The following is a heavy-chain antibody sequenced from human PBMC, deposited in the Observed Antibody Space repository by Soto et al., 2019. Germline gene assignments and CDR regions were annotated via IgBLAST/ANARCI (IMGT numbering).Heavy chain of an antibody. V-gene: IGHV1-69*13. CDR1: GGTFSSCA. J-gene: IGHJ5*02. D-gene: IGHD3-10*01. CDR2: IIPIFGTA. CDR3: ASITMVRGVIHWLDP. Sequence: SVKVSCKASGGTFSSCAISWVRQAPGQGLEWMGGIIPIFGTANYAQKFQGRVTITADESTSTAYMELSSLRSEDTAVYYCASITMVRGVIHWLDPWGQGTLVTVSS.